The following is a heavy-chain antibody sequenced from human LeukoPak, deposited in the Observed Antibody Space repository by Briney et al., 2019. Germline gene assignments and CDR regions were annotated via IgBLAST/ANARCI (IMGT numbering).Heavy chain of an antibody. V-gene: IGHV1-18*01. D-gene: IGHD3-10*01. J-gene: IGHJ4*02. CDR2: ISAYNGDT. CDR1: GYTFTSYG. CDR3: ARDLRSYYGSGSFNY. Sequence: ASAKVSCKASGYTFTSYGISWVRQAPGQGLEWMGWISAYNGDTNYAQKLQGRVTMTTDTSTSTAYMELRSLRSDDTAVYYCARDLRSYYGSGSFNYWGQGTLVTVSS.